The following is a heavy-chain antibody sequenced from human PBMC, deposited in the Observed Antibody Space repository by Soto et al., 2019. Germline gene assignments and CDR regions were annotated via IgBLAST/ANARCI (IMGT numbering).Heavy chain of an antibody. J-gene: IGHJ4*02. CDR2: ISYDGSNK. D-gene: IGHD5-18*01. CDR3: AKDFRYSYGYFDY. V-gene: IGHV3-30*18. Sequence: GGSLRLSCAASGFTFSSYGMHWVRQAPGKGLEWVAVISYDGSNKYYADSVKGRFTISRDNSKNTLYLQMNSLRAEDTAVYYRAKDFRYSYGYFDYWGQGTLVTVSS. CDR1: GFTFSSYG.